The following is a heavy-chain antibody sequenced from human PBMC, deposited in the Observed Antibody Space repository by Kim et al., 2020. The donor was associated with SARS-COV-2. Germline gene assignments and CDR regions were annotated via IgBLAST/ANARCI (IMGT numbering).Heavy chain of an antibody. CDR2: INPNSGGT. CDR1: AYTFTGYY. V-gene: IGHV1-2*06. D-gene: IGHD3-3*01. Sequence: ASVKVSCKASAYTFTGYYMHWVRQAPGQGLEWMGRINPNSGGTNYAQKFQGRVTMTRDTSISTAYMELSRLRSDDTAVYYCARGTRLANYYYYGMDVWGQGTTVTVS. CDR3: ARGTRLANYYYYGMDV. J-gene: IGHJ6*02.